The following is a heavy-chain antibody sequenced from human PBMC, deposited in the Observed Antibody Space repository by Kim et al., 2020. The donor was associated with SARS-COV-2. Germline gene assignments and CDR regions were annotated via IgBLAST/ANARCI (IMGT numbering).Heavy chain of an antibody. J-gene: IGHJ4*02. V-gene: IGHV5-51*01. CDR1: GYSFTSYW. CDR2: IYPGDSDT. CDR3: ARIGYSGYDLVGPFYTFDY. Sequence: GESLKISCKGSGYSFTSYWIGWVRQMPGKGLEWMGIIYPGDSDTRYSPSFQGQVTISADKSISTAYLQWSSLKASDTAMYYCARIGYSGYDLVGPFYTFDYWGQGTLVTVSS. D-gene: IGHD5-12*01.